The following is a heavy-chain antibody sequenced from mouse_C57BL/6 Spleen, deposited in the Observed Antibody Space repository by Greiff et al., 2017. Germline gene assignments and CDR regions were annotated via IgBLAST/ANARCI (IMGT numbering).Heavy chain of an antibody. CDR1: GFTFSDYY. V-gene: IGHV5-12*01. Sequence: EVKLVESGGGLVQPRGSLKLSCAASGFTFSDYYMYWVRQTPEKRLEWVAYISNGGGSTYYPDTVKGRFTISRDNAKNTLYLQMSRLKSEDTAMYYCARQGDSNPFAYWGQGTLVTVSA. CDR2: ISNGGGST. CDR3: ARQGDSNPFAY. J-gene: IGHJ3*01. D-gene: IGHD2-5*01.